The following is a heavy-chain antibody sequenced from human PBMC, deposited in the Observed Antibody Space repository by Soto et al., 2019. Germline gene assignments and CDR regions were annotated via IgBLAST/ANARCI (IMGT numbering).Heavy chain of an antibody. CDR2: IIPILGIA. CDR1: GGTFSSYT. D-gene: IGHD3-22*01. CDR3: ARTYYYDSSGYQDPYYYYGMDV. J-gene: IGHJ6*02. Sequence: QVQLVQSGAEVKKPGSSVNVSCKASGGTFSSYTISWVRQAPGQGLEWMGRIIPILGIANYAQKFQGRVTITADKSTSTAYMELSSLRSEDTAVYYCARTYYYDSSGYQDPYYYYGMDVWGQGTTVTVSS. V-gene: IGHV1-69*02.